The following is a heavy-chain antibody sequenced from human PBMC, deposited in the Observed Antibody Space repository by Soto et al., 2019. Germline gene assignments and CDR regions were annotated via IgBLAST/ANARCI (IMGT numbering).Heavy chain of an antibody. CDR3: ARAKVEMATILYYFDY. CDR2: IYSGGST. V-gene: IGHV3-53*02. J-gene: IGHJ4*02. Sequence: EVQLVETGGGLIQPGGSLRLSCAASGFTVSSNYMSWVRQAPGKGLEWVSVIYSGGSTYYADSVKGRFTISRDNSKNTLYLQMNSLRAEDTAMYYCARAKVEMATILYYFDYWGQGTLVTVSS. CDR1: GFTVSSNY. D-gene: IGHD5-12*01.